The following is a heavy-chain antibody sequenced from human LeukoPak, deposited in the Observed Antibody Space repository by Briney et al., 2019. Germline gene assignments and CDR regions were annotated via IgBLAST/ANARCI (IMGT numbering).Heavy chain of an antibody. Sequence: ASVKVSCKASGYSFTSYDINWVRQATGQGLEWMGWMNPNSGNTGYAQKFQGRVTMTRNTSISTAYMELSSLRSEDTAVYYCARGPRAVAGNFDYWGQGTLVTVSS. D-gene: IGHD6-19*01. CDR1: GYSFTSYD. V-gene: IGHV1-8*01. CDR2: MNPNSGNT. CDR3: ARGPRAVAGNFDY. J-gene: IGHJ4*02.